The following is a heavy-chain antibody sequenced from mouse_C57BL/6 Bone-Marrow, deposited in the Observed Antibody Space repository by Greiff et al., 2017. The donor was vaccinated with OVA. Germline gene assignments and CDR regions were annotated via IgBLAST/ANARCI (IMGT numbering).Heavy chain of an antibody. V-gene: IGHV1-81*01. CDR3: ARPRYGSSYWYFDV. D-gene: IGHD1-1*01. CDR1: GYTFTSYG. Sequence: VQLQESGAELVRPGASVKLSCKASGYTFTSYGISWVKQRTGQGLEWIGEIYPRSGNTYYNEKFKGKATLTANKPSSTPSMDSRNLTYEDSAVYFCARPRYGSSYWYFDVWGTGTTLTVSS. J-gene: IGHJ1*03. CDR2: IYPRSGNT.